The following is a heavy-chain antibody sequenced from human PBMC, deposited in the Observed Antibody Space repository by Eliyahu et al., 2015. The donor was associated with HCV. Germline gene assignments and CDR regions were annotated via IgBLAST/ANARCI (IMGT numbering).Heavy chain of an antibody. CDR2: INPNSGGT. D-gene: IGHD1-26*01. CDR3: ARGDRPEGATYRGDAFDI. Sequence: QVQLVQSGAEVKKPGASVKVXCKASGYTFTGYXMHWGRQAPGQGLEWMGWINPNSGGTNYAQKFQGWVTMTRDTSISTAYMELSRLRSDDTAVYYCARGDRPEGATYRGDAFDIWGQGTMVTVSS. CDR1: GYTFTGYX. J-gene: IGHJ3*02. V-gene: IGHV1-2*04.